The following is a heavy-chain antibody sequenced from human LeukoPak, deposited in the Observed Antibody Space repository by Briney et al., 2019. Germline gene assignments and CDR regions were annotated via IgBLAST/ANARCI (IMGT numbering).Heavy chain of an antibody. V-gene: IGHV1-2*02. Sequence: ASVKVSCKASGYTFTGYYMHWVRQAPGQGLEWMGWINPNSGGTNYAQKFQGRVTMTRDTSISTAYMELSRLRSDDTAVYYCARDRSAAAGTSDYWGQGTLDTVSS. CDR2: INPNSGGT. CDR3: ARDRSAAAGTSDY. CDR1: GYTFTGYY. J-gene: IGHJ4*02. D-gene: IGHD6-13*01.